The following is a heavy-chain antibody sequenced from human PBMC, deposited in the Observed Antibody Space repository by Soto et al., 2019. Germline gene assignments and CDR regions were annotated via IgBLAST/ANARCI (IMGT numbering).Heavy chain of an antibody. J-gene: IGHJ6*02. CDR1: GFTFGDYA. CDR3: TRDSVLRFLEWTYDYYYGMDV. V-gene: IGHV3-49*04. CDR2: IRSKAYGGTT. D-gene: IGHD3-3*01. Sequence: GGSLRLSCTASGFTFGDYAMSWVRQAPGKGLEWVGFIRSKAYGGTTEYAASVKGRFTISRDDSKSIAYLQMNSLKTEDTAVYYCTRDSVLRFLEWTYDYYYGMDVWGQGTTVTSP.